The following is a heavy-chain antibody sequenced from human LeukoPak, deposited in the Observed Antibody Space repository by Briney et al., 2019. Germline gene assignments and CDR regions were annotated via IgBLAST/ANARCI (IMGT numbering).Heavy chain of an antibody. CDR1: GGSISSYY. V-gene: IGHV4-59*01. D-gene: IGHD3-10*01. CDR3: ARARPKGVWFGELSPNFDY. J-gene: IGHJ4*02. CDR2: IYYSGST. Sequence: RASETLSLTCTVSGGSISSYYWSWIRQPPGKGLEWIGYIYYSGSTNYNPSLKSRVTISVDTSKNQFSLKLSSVTAADTAVYYCARARPKGVWFGELSPNFDYWGQGTLVTVSS.